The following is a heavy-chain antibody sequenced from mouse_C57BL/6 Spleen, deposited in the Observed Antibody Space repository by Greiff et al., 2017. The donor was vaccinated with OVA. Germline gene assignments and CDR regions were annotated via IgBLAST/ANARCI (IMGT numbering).Heavy chain of an antibody. V-gene: IGHV1-50*01. Sequence: VQLQQPGAELVKPGASVKLSCKASGYTFTSYWMQWVKQRPGQGLEWIGEIDPSDSYTNYNQKFKGKATLTVDTSSSPAYMQLSSLTSEDSAVYYCARLGGQLRDGFDYWGQGTTLTVSS. J-gene: IGHJ2*01. CDR2: IDPSDSYT. D-gene: IGHD3-2*02. CDR1: GYTFTSYW. CDR3: ARLGGQLRDGFDY.